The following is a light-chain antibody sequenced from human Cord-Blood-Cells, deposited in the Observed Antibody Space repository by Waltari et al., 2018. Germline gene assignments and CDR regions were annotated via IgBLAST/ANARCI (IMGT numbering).Light chain of an antibody. CDR3: CSYAGSSTVV. V-gene: IGLV2-23*01. J-gene: IGLJ2*01. CDR1: SSDVGSYNL. CDR2: EGS. Sequence: QSALTQPASVSGSPGQSITISCTGTSSDVGSYNLVSWYQQHPAKAPKLMIYEGSKRPSGVSNRFSGSKSGNTASLTISGLQAEDEADYCCCSYAGSSTVVFGGGTKLTVL.